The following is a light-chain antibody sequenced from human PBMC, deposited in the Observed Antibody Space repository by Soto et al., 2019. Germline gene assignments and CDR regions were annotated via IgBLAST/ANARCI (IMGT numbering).Light chain of an antibody. CDR3: QQSYFTPT. J-gene: IGKJ1*01. CDR1: QTISHW. Sequence: DIQMTQSPSTLSASVGDRVTITCRASQTISHWLAWYQQRPGKAPKLLIFGASNLQSGVPSRFSGSGSGTDFTLTISGVQHEDFATYYCQQSYFTPTFGQGTKVDIK. CDR2: GAS. V-gene: IGKV1-39*01.